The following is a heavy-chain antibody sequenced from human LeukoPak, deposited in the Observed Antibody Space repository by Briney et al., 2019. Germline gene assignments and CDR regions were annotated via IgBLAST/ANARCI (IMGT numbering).Heavy chain of an antibody. CDR3: AAAPILRGEGGEHYKYGMDG. CDR2: IHHKGTR. J-gene: IGHJ6*02. Sequence: PSETLSLTCGVSVGSINSGNWWTWVRQSPGKGLEWIGEIHHKGTRNYNPSLKSRVTISADTFKNHFSLIVTSLTAADTAVYYCAAAPILRGEGGEHYKYGMDGWGQGTTVIVSS. V-gene: IGHV4/OR15-8*01. CDR1: VGSINSGNW. D-gene: IGHD2-2*02.